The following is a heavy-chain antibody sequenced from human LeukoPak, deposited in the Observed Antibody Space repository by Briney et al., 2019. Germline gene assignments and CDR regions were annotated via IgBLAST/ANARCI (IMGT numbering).Heavy chain of an antibody. CDR1: GYTFTGYY. CDR3: ARDRYCSSTSCVPEDYYYGMDV. V-gene: IGHV1-2*04. J-gene: IGHJ6*02. CDR2: INPNSGGT. D-gene: IGHD2-2*01. Sequence: GASVKVSCKASGYTFTGYYMHWVRQAPGQGLEWMGRINPNSGGTNYAQKFQGWVTMTRDTSISTAYMELSRLRSDDTAVYYCARDRYCSSTSCVPEDYYYGMDVWGQGTTVTVSS.